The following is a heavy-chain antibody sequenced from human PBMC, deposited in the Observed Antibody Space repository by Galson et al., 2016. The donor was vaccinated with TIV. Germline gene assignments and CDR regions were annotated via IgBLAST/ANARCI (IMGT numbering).Heavy chain of an antibody. D-gene: IGHD2-2*02. CDR2: ISASNGDT. Sequence: QSGAEVKKPGASVKVSCKASGYTFGHYGISWMRQAPGQGLEWVGWISASNGDTNYARKFQGRITMTKDTFTSTVFMELRSLRSEDTAVFYCARESDCSSGTCYSRAFDDWGQGTPVTVSS. CDR3: ARESDCSSGTCYSRAFDD. J-gene: IGHJ4*02. CDR1: GYTFGHYG. V-gene: IGHV1-18*04.